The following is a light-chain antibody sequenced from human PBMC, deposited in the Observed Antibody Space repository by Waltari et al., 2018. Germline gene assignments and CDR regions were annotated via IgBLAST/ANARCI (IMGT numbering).Light chain of an antibody. CDR2: EDN. Sequence: QSALTQPASVSGSPGQSITISCPGTISDVGTHNLVSWYQKHTGKAPKLIIYEDNKRPSGVSDRLSGSKSGNTASLTISGLQAEDEADYYCCTYVGRTTFHVTFGGGTKLTVL. V-gene: IGLV2-23*02. CDR1: ISDVGTHNL. J-gene: IGLJ2*01. CDR3: CTYVGRTTFHVT.